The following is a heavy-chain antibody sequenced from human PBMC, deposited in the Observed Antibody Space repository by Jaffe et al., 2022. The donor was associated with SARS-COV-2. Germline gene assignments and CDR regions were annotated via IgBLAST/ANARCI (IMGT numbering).Heavy chain of an antibody. CDR2: ISGSGGST. D-gene: IGHD2-15*01. CDR1: GFTFSSYA. Sequence: EVQLLESGGGLVQPGGSLRLSCAASGFTFSSYAMSWVRQAPGKGLEWVSAISGSGGSTYYADSVKGRFTISRDNSKNTLYLQMNSLRAEDTAVYYCAKYQPDCSGGSCYYKSLYYFDYWGQGTLVTVSS. J-gene: IGHJ4*02. CDR3: AKYQPDCSGGSCYYKSLYYFDY. V-gene: IGHV3-23*01.